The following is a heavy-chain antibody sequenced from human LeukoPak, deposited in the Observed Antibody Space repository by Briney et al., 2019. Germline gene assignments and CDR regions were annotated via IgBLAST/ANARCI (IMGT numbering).Heavy chain of an antibody. J-gene: IGHJ3*02. CDR2: IVEDGSET. CDR3: ARDKGGIYAYDI. V-gene: IGHV3-7*03. D-gene: IGHD2/OR15-2a*01. Sequence: GGSLRLSCAASGFTFNKYWMSWVRQAPGKGLEWVANIVEDGSETYYVDSVKGRFTISRDNSKNTLYLQMNSLRAEDTAVYYCARDKGGIYAYDIWGQGTMVTVSS. CDR1: GFTFNKYW.